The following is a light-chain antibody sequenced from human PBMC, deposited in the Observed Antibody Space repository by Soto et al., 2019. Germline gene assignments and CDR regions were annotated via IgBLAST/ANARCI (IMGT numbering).Light chain of an antibody. J-gene: IGKJ1*01. CDR2: DAS. CDR3: QQYNSQWT. CDR1: QNINNY. Sequence: DIQMTQSPSSLSASVGDRVTITCQASQNINNYLNWYQQKPGRAPNLLIYDASSLESGVPSRFSGSGSGTEFTLTISSLQPDDFATYYCQQYNSQWTFGQGTKVDIK. V-gene: IGKV1-5*01.